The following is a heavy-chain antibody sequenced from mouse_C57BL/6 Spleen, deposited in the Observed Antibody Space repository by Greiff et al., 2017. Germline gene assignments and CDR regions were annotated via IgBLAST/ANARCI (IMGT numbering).Heavy chain of an antibody. J-gene: IGHJ1*03. Sequence: VQLQQPGAELVKPGASVKLSCKASGYTFTSYWMQWVKQRPGQGLEWIGEIDPSDSYTNYNQKFKGKATLTVDTSSSTAYMQLSSLTSEDSAVYYCARGAVVPWYFDVWGTGTTVTVSS. CDR2: IDPSDSYT. CDR3: ARGAVVPWYFDV. CDR1: GYTFTSYW. D-gene: IGHD1-1*01. V-gene: IGHV1-50*01.